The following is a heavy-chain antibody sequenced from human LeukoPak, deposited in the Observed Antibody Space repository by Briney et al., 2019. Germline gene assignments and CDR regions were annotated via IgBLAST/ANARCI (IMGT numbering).Heavy chain of an antibody. CDR2: ITSISAYR. Sequence: AGSLRLSCVGSGFAFNSYTITWVRQAPGKGLEWVSSITSISAYRQYADSARGRFTISRDNAKNSLYLQMNSLGAEDTAVYHCARVTAGATTLNYYYSSMDVWGKGTTVTVSS. J-gene: IGHJ6*03. CDR3: ARVTAGATTLNYYYSSMDV. D-gene: IGHD1-26*01. CDR1: GFAFNSYT. V-gene: IGHV3-21*01.